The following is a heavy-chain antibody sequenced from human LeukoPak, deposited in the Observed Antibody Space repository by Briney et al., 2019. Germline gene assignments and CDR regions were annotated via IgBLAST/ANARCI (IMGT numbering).Heavy chain of an antibody. CDR3: ARAAIFGWFDP. Sequence: GGSLRLSCAASGFTFSGDSMNWVRQVPGKGLEWVSFISSSSSYIYYADSVQGRFTISRDNAKNSLYLQMNSLRAEDTAVYYCARAAIFGWFDPWGQGTLVTVSS. CDR1: GFTFSGDS. D-gene: IGHD3-9*01. V-gene: IGHV3-21*01. J-gene: IGHJ5*02. CDR2: ISSSSSYI.